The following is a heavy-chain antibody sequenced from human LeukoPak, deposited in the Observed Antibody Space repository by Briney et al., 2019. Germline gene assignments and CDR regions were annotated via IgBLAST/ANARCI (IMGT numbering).Heavy chain of an antibody. Sequence: GASVKVSCKASGYTFTSYGISWVRQAPGQGLEWMGWISAYNGNTNYAQKLQGRVTMTTDTSTSTAYMELRSLRSDDTAVYYCARVRAATYYYYGMDVWGKGTTVTVSS. CDR2: ISAYNGNT. CDR1: GYTFTSYG. J-gene: IGHJ6*04. D-gene: IGHD2-15*01. V-gene: IGHV1-18*04. CDR3: ARVRAATYYYYGMDV.